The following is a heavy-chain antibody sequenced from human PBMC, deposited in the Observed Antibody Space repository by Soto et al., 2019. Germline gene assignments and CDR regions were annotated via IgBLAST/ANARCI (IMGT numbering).Heavy chain of an antibody. CDR2: IKSKTDGGTT. Sequence: EVQLVESGGGLVKPGGSLRLSCAASGFTFSNAWMSWVRQAPGKGLEWVGRIKSKTDGGTTDYAAPVKGRFTISRDDSNTTLNLQMNRMKTEDAAVYYCSTADLVYDFCSGYYSTPGPFDYWGQGTLVTVSS. D-gene: IGHD3-3*01. J-gene: IGHJ4*02. CDR1: GFTFSNAW. CDR3: STADLVYDFCSGYYSTPGPFDY. V-gene: IGHV3-15*01.